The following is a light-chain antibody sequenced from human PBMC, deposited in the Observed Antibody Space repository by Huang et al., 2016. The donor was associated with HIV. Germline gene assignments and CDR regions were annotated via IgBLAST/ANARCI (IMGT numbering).Light chain of an antibody. CDR1: QGISNY. Sequence: DIQMTQSPSSLSASVGDRVTITCRASQGISNYLAWYQQKPGKVPKLLFYAASTLQAGVPARFSGSGSGTDFTLTISSLQPEDVATYYCQKYNSAPWTFGQGTKVEIK. CDR2: AAS. V-gene: IGKV1-27*01. J-gene: IGKJ1*01. CDR3: QKYNSAPWT.